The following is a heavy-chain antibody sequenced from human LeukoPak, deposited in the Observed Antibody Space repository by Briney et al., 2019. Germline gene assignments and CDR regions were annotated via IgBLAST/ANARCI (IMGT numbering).Heavy chain of an antibody. CDR1: GGSISSYY. V-gene: IGHV4-59*08. D-gene: IGHD3-10*01. CDR2: IYYSGST. CDR3: AKLYGSGSYSKLDFDY. Sequence: PSETLSLTCTVSGGSISSYYWSWIRQPPGKGLEWIGYIYYSGSTNYNPSLKSRVTISVDTSKNQFSLKLSSVTAADTAVYYCAKLYGSGSYSKLDFDYWGQGTLVTVSS. J-gene: IGHJ4*02.